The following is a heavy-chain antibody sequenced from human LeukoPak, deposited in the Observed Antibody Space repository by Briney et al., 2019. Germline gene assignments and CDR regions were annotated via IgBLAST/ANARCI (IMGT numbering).Heavy chain of an antibody. D-gene: IGHD2-8*01. CDR2: IDFSGTGI. J-gene: IGHJ4*02. Sequence: GESLRLSCAASGFTFSRYNMNWVRQAPGKGLEWVSHIDFSGTGIYYAESVKGRFTISRDNSKNSLYLQMNSLRDEDTAVYYCAGYRTNSFDFPYWGQGTLVTVSS. CDR1: GFTFSRYN. V-gene: IGHV3-48*02. CDR3: AGYRTNSFDFPY.